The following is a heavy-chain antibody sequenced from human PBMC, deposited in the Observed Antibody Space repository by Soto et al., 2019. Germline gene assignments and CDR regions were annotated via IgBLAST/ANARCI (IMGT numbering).Heavy chain of an antibody. CDR1: GYTFTNYP. D-gene: IGHD3-3*01. V-gene: IGHV1-18*04. Sequence: ASVKVSCKASGYTFTNYPIAWVRQAPGQGLEWMGWISNYNAITNYAQKFQGRVTMTTDTSTSTAYMELRSLRSDDTAIYYCARPLGGSGDFFFDPWGQGTLVTVSS. CDR2: ISNYNAIT. CDR3: ARPLGGSGDFFFDP. J-gene: IGHJ5*02.